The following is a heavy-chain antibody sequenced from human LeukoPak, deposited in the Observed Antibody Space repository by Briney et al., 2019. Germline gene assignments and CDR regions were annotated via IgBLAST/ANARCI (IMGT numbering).Heavy chain of an antibody. J-gene: IGHJ4*02. V-gene: IGHV3-7*01. CDR1: GFTISNYC. Sequence: SGGSLRLSCAASGFTISNYCMAWVRQSPGKGLEWVANVKVDGSDKNYVDSVKGRFTISRDNAKNSVHLQMNIMRVADTAVYYCARMGSDFLWGTTHYFFDYWGQGTLVTVSS. CDR2: VKVDGSDK. D-gene: IGHD3-16*01. CDR3: ARMGSDFLWGTTHYFFDY.